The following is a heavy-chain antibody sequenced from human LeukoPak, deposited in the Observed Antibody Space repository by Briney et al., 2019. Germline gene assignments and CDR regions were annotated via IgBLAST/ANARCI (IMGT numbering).Heavy chain of an antibody. D-gene: IGHD5-12*01. CDR3: AKNRWGSVATPDS. Sequence: QPGRSLRLSCAASGFTFSSYDMHWVRQAPGKGLEWVTFIRYDGTNTYADSVKGRFTISRDNSKNTVYLQMNTLRTEDTALYYCAKNRWGSVATPDSWGQGTLVTVSS. J-gene: IGHJ4*02. CDR2: IRYDGTNT. CDR1: GFTFSSYD. V-gene: IGHV3-30*02.